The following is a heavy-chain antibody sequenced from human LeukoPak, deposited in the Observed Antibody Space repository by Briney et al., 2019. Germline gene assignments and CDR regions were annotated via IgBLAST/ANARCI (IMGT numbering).Heavy chain of an antibody. J-gene: IGHJ4*02. D-gene: IGHD7-27*01. Sequence: PGGSLRLSCVASGFTFKIYWMMWVRQAPGKGLEWVSSISSSSSYIYYADSVKGRFTISRDNAKNSLYLQMNSLRAEDTAVYYCASGDHWGFDYWGQGTLVTVSS. V-gene: IGHV3-21*01. CDR2: ISSSSSYI. CDR1: GFTFKIYW. CDR3: ASGDHWGFDY.